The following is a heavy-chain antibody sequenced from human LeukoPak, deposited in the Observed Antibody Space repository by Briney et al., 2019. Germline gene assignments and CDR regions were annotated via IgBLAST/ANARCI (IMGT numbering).Heavy chain of an antibody. CDR2: ISGSGGST. D-gene: IGHD7-27*01. CDR3: ANKLTGLYVMDV. J-gene: IGHJ6*02. V-gene: IGHV3-23*01. CDR1: GFTFSSYA. Sequence: PGGSLRLSCAASGFTFSSYAMSWVRQAPGKGLEWVSAISGSGGSTYCADSVKGRFTISRDNSKNTLYLQMNSLRAEDTAVYYCANKLTGLYVMDVWGQGTTVTVSS.